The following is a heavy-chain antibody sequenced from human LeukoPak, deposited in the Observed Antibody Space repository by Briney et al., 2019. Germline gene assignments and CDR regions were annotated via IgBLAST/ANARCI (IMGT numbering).Heavy chain of an antibody. J-gene: IGHJ4*02. V-gene: IGHV4-61*05. CDR2: IYYSGST. CDR1: GGSISSSSYY. CDR3: ASGSYSFDY. Sequence: PSETLSLTCTVSGGSISSSSYYWGWIRQPPGKGLEWIGYIYYSGSTNYNPSLKSRVTISVDTSKNQFSLKLSSVTAADTAVYYCASGSYSFDYWGQGTLVTVSS. D-gene: IGHD1-26*01.